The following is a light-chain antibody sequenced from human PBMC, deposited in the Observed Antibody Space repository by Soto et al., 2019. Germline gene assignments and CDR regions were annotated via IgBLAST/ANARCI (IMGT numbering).Light chain of an antibody. CDR1: ISDVGGYNY. CDR3: CSYAGSYTRV. Sequence: QSALTQPRAVSGSPGQSVTISCTGTISDVGGYNYVSWYQQHPGKAPKLMIYDVGKRPSGVPDRFSGSKSDNTASLTIYGLQDEDEADYYCCSYAGSYTRVFGNGTKLTVL. J-gene: IGLJ3*02. CDR2: DVG. V-gene: IGLV2-11*01.